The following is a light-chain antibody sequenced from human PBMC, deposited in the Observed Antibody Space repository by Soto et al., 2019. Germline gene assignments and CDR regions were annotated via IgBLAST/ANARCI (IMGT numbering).Light chain of an antibody. CDR1: QGISSY. Sequence: IQLTQSPSSLSASVGDRVTITCRASQGISSYVAWYQQKPGKAPELLIYAASTLQSGVPSRFSGSGSVTDFTLTISSLQPEDCATYFCQQLNRFPPTFGPGTKVDIK. CDR2: AAS. J-gene: IGKJ3*01. CDR3: QQLNRFPPT. V-gene: IGKV1-9*01.